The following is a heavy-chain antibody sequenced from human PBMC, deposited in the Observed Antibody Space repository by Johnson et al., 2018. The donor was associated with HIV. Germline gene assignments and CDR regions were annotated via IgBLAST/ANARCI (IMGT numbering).Heavy chain of an antibody. CDR3: AKVVGSGATGDAFDI. Sequence: VQLVESGGGLVQPGGSLRLSCAASGFTFSSYWMSWVRQAPGKGLEWVANIKQDGSEKYYVDSVKGRFTISSDNSKNTLYLQMNSLRAEDTAVYYCAKVVGSGATGDAFDIWGQGTMVTVSS. V-gene: IGHV3-7*05. D-gene: IGHD1-26*01. CDR2: IKQDGSEK. CDR1: GFTFSSYW. J-gene: IGHJ3*02.